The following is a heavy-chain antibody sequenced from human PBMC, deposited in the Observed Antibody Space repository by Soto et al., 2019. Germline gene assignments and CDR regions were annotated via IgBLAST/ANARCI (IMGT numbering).Heavy chain of an antibody. V-gene: IGHV3-49*03. CDR3: TSYIVAPITPEFQPPYYGMDV. D-gene: IGHD5-12*01. CDR2: IRSKAYGGKT. Sequence: GRSLRLSCTASGFTFGDYAMSWFRQAPGKGLEWVGFIRSKAYGGKTEYAASVKGRFTISRDDSKSIAYLQMNSLKTEDTAVYYCTSYIVAPITPEFQPPYYGMDVWGEGTTVTLSS. CDR1: GFTFGDYA. J-gene: IGHJ6*04.